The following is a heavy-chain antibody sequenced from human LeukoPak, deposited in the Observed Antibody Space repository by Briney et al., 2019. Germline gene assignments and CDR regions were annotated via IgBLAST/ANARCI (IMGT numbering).Heavy chain of an antibody. CDR2: ISWNSGSI. V-gene: IGHV3-9*01. Sequence: GRSLRLSCAASGFTFDDYAMHWVRQAPGKGLEWVSGISWNSGSIGYADSVKGRFTISRDNAKNSLYLQMNSLRAEDTAVYYCASSGYSSSSEFDYWGQGTLVTVSS. CDR1: GFTFDDYA. J-gene: IGHJ4*02. D-gene: IGHD6-6*01. CDR3: ASSGYSSSSEFDY.